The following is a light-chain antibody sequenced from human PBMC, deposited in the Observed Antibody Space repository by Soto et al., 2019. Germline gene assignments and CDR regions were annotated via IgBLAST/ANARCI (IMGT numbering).Light chain of an antibody. CDR3: QQLTSHPAT. CDR1: QGISSY. V-gene: IGKV1-9*01. Sequence: DIQLTQSPSFLSASVGDRVTITCRASQGISSYLAWYQQKPGKAPKLLMYAASTLQSGVPSRFNGSGSVTEFPLTISSLQPEDFATYFCQQLTSHPATFGQGTRLEIK. CDR2: AAS. J-gene: IGKJ5*01.